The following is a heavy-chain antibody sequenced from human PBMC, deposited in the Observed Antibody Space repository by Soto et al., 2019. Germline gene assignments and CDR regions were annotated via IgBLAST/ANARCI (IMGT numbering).Heavy chain of an antibody. CDR1: GYRFTSYL. V-gene: IGHV5-51*01. D-gene: IGHD3-22*01. CDR2: IYPVYSAP. J-gene: IGHJ6*02. CDR3: ERRFDYYDSSGYYSSYGMDV. Sequence: PGESLKISCTCSGYRFTSYLIGWVRHMPGRGLEXMWIIYPVYSAPGYSPSLQVQVTISADKSISTADLQRSSLKASDTAMYYWERRFDYYDSSGYYSSYGMDVWGQGTTVTVSS.